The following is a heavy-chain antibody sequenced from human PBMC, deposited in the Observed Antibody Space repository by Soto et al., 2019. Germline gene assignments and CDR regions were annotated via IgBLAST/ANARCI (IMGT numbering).Heavy chain of an antibody. CDR2: IYYSGST. J-gene: IGHJ4*02. CDR3: ASRSSWTPLDY. D-gene: IGHD6-13*01. Sequence: PSETLSLTCTVSGGSISSSSYYWGWIRQPPGKGLEWIGSIYYSGSTYYNPSLKSRVTISVDTSKNQFSLKLSSVTAADTAVYYCASRSSWTPLDYSAQGTLVTVSS. V-gene: IGHV4-39*01. CDR1: GGSISSSSYY.